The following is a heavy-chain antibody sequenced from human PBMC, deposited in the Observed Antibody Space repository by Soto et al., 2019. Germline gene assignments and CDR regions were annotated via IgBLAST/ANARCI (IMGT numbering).Heavy chain of an antibody. Sequence: SVKVCCKASGGTFRSYAISWARQAPGQGLEWMGGIIPIFGTANYAQKFQGRVTITADESTSTAYMELSSLRSEDTAVYYCALGYSYGSSDYRGQGTPLTVSS. J-gene: IGHJ4*02. D-gene: IGHD5-18*01. V-gene: IGHV1-69*13. CDR3: ALGYSYGSSDY. CDR1: GGTFRSYA. CDR2: IIPIFGTA.